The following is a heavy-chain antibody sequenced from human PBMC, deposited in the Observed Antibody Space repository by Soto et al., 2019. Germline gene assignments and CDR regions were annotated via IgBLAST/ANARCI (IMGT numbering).Heavy chain of an antibody. CDR3: ARSKRGEGIAARRYFDY. CDR2: IYYSGST. J-gene: IGHJ4*02. Sequence: PSETLSLTCTVSGGSISSYYWSWIRQPPGKGLEWIGYIYYSGSTNYNPSLKSRVTISVDTSKNQFSLKLSSVTAADTAVYYCARSKRGEGIAARRYFDYWGQGTLVTVSS. CDR1: GGSISSYY. V-gene: IGHV4-59*08. D-gene: IGHD6-6*01.